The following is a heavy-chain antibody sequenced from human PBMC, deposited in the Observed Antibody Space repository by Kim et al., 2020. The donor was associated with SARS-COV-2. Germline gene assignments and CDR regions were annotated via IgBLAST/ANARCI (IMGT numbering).Heavy chain of an antibody. J-gene: IGHJ4*02. V-gene: IGHV1-2*02. CDR2: INPNSGGT. Sequence: ASVKVSCKASGYTFTGYYMHWVRQAPGQGLEWMGWINPNSGGTNYAQKFQGRVTMTRDTSISTAYMELSRLRSDDTAAYYCARGGYSYGFMYYFDYWGQGTLVTVSS. CDR1: GYTFTGYY. CDR3: ARGGYSYGFMYYFDY. D-gene: IGHD5-18*01.